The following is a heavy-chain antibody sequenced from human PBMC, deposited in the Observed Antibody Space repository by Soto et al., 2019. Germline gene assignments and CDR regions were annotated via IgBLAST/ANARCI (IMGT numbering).Heavy chain of an antibody. CDR2: IIPIFGTA. D-gene: IGHD1-7*01. CDR3: AVSPNRANWNYPRPTSRAPLYFDY. J-gene: IGHJ4*02. Sequence: SVKVSCKASGGTFSSYAISWVRQAPGQGLEWMGGIIPIFGTANYAQKFQGRVTITADESTSTAYMELSSLRSEDTAVYYCAVSPNRANWNYPRPTSRAPLYFDYWGQGTLVTVSS. V-gene: IGHV1-69*13. CDR1: GGTFSSYA.